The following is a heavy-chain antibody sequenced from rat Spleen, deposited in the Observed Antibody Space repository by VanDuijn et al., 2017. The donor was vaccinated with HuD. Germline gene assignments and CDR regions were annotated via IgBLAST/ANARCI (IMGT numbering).Heavy chain of an antibody. CDR3: ARHAYYDGYYHWYFDF. V-gene: IGHV5-19*01. CDR2: ISPTGATT. Sequence: EVQLVESGGGLVQPGRSLMLSCAASGFTFSTYGMHWIRQAPTQGLEWVASISPTGATTNYRDSVKGRFTISRDNAESTLYLQMDSLRSEDTATYYCARHAYYDGYYHWYFDFWGPGTMVTVSS. CDR1: GFTFSTYG. D-gene: IGHD1-12*03. J-gene: IGHJ1*01.